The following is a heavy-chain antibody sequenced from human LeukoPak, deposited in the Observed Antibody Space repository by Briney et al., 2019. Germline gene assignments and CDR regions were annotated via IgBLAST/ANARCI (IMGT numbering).Heavy chain of an antibody. V-gene: IGHV3-21*04. CDR2: ISSSSSYI. CDR1: GFTFSSYS. J-gene: IGHJ4*02. D-gene: IGHD4-17*01. Sequence: GGSLRLSCAASGFTFSSYSMNWVRQAPGKGLEWVSTISSSSSYIYYADSVKGRFTISRDNAKNSPYLQMNSLRAEDTAVYYCARVVDHDYGDYYLDYWGQGTLVTVSS. CDR3: ARVVDHDYGDYYLDY.